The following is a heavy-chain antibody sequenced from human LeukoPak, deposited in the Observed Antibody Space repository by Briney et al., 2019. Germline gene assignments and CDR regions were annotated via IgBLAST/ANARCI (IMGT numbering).Heavy chain of an antibody. CDR1: GFTVSSNY. CDR2: IYSGGST. D-gene: IGHD6-13*01. CDR3: ARPWSSSGNQEVFNYYYYGMDV. V-gene: IGHV3-53*01. J-gene: IGHJ6*02. Sequence: GGSLRLSCAASGFTVSSNYMSWVRQAPGKGLEWVSVIYSGGSTYYADSVKGRFTISRDNSKNTLYLQMNSLRAEDTAVYYCARPWSSSGNQEVFNYYYYGMDVWGQGTTVTVSS.